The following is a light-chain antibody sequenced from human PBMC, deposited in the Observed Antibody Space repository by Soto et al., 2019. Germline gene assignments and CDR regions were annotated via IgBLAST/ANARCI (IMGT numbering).Light chain of an antibody. CDR1: QSVSSSY. J-gene: IGKJ4*01. Sequence: IGLTQSPGTLSLSPGERATLSCRASQSVSSSYLAWYQQKPGQAPRLLIYDTSNRATGIPARFSGSRSGTDFTLTISSLEPEDFGVYYCQQYGTSPLTFGGGTKVDVK. CDR3: QQYGTSPLT. V-gene: IGKV3-20*01. CDR2: DTS.